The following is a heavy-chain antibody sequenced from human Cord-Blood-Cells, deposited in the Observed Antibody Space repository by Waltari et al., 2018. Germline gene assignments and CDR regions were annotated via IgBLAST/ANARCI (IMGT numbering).Heavy chain of an antibody. CDR1: GFTFSSYS. CDR2: ISSSSSYI. J-gene: IGHJ4*02. V-gene: IGHV3-21*01. D-gene: IGHD6-13*01. CDR3: ARDRGIAAAGTNYFDY. Sequence: EVQLVEFGGGLVKPAGSLRLSCAASGFTFSSYSMNWVRQAPGKGVEWVASISSSSSYIYYEDSVKGRFTISRDNAKNSLYLQIDSLKAEDTAVYYCARDRGIAAAGTNYFDYWGQGTLVTVSS.